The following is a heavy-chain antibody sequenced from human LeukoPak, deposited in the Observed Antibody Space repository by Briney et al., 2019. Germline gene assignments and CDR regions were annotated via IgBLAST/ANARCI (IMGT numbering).Heavy chain of an antibody. CDR2: IYYSGST. J-gene: IGHJ4*02. CDR1: GGSISSYY. D-gene: IGHD2-21*02. V-gene: IGHV4-59*08. Sequence: SETLSLTCTVSGGSISSYYWSWIRQPPGKGLEWIGYIYYSGSTNCNPSLKSRVTISVDTSKNQFSLKLSPVTAADTAVYYCARHPASTANFDYWGQGTPVTVSS. CDR3: ARHPASTANFDY.